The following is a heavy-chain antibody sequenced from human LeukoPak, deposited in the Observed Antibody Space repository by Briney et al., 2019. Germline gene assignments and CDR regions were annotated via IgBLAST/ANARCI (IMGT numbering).Heavy chain of an antibody. Sequence: PSETLSLTCAVYGGSFSGYYWCWIRPPPGKGLEWIGEINHSESTNYNPSLKSRVTISVETSKNQFSLKLSSVTAADTAVYYCARGRVYYYGSGSYYNVTEEQDYWGQGTLVTVSS. V-gene: IGHV4-34*01. J-gene: IGHJ4*02. CDR2: INHSEST. CDR1: GGSFSGYY. CDR3: ARGRVYYYGSGSYYNVTEEQDY. D-gene: IGHD3-10*01.